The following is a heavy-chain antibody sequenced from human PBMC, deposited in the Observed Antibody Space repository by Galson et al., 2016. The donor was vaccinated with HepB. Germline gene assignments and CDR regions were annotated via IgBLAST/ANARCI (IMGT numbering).Heavy chain of an antibody. CDR1: AFGFSSYA. D-gene: IGHD3-9*01. J-gene: IGHJ6*02. V-gene: IGHV3-23*01. CDR2: ISRDGGPT. Sequence: SLRLSCAASAFGFSSYAMACVRQAPGKGLEWVTGISRDGGPTYYADSVQGRFTIFRDNSKKTLYLQLKSLRAEDTANYYCVKHPVTTFDILTEYDGDVWGQGTTVYVSS. CDR3: VKHPVTTFDILTEYDGDV.